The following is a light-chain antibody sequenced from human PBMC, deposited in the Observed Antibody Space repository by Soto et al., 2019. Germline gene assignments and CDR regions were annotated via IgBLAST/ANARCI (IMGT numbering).Light chain of an antibody. CDR1: ESISSW. CDR2: AAS. J-gene: IGKJ1*01. CDR3: QQYSTYPWT. V-gene: IGKV1-5*01. Sequence: DIQMTQSPATLAASVGGRGSSTCRASESISSWLAWYQQKPGKAPKDLLFAASSLESGVPSRFSGSGSATEFTLTISSLQPDDFATYYCQQYSTYPWTFGQGTKVDIK.